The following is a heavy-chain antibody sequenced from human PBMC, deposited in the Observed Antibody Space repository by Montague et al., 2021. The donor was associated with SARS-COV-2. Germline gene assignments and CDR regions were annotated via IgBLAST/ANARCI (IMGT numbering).Heavy chain of an antibody. CDR2: IYDSDTT. Sequence: SETLSLTCTVSGGSVISDTYFWSWIRPPPGKGLEWIAYIYDSDTTXNNPSFWSRVSMSSDRSKNQFSLKLTSVTPADTAVYYCARAANILSGFYNHPFEYWGQGILVTVSS. CDR3: ARAANILSGFYNHPFEY. CDR1: GGSVISDTYF. D-gene: IGHD3-9*01. V-gene: IGHV4-61*01. J-gene: IGHJ4*02.